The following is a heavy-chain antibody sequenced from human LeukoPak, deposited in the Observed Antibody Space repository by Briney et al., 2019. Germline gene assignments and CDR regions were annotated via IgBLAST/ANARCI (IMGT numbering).Heavy chain of an antibody. J-gene: IGHJ4*02. Sequence: SETLSLTCVLSGASIRSSDYYWAWIRQPPGKGLEWIGTVYYSGSTYYDPSLKSRVTISVDTFKNSFSLNVTSLTAADTAVYYCARHGNWEPFDYWGQGSLVTVSS. CDR1: GASIRSSDYY. CDR3: ARHGNWEPFDY. CDR2: VYYSGST. V-gene: IGHV4-39*01. D-gene: IGHD1-1*01.